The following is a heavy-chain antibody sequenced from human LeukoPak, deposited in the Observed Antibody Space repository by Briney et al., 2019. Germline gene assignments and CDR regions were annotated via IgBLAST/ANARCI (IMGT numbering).Heavy chain of an antibody. Sequence: PSETLSLTCTVSGGSLSTTAYYWGWLRQPPGTGLEWVGSVFYTGNTFHNPSLQSRVTLSVDTSKNQFSLKLSSVTAADTAVYYCARDSYHGYSSGWYVGYYYYYMDVWGKGTTVTVSS. J-gene: IGHJ6*03. CDR3: ARDSYHGYSSGWYVGYYYYYMDV. V-gene: IGHV4-39*07. CDR2: VFYTGNT. D-gene: IGHD6-19*01. CDR1: GGSLSTTAYY.